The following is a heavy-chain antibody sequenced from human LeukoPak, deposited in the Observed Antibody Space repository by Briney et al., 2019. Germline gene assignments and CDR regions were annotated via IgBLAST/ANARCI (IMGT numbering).Heavy chain of an antibody. CDR1: GGSISSYY. Sequence: PSQTLSLTRTVSGGSISSYYWSWIRQPAGKGLEWIGRIYTSGSTNYNPSLKSRVTMSVDTSKNQFSLKLSSVTAADTAVYYCAREAADCSSTSCYAAVNYYYYYMDVWGKGTTVTISS. J-gene: IGHJ6*03. V-gene: IGHV4-4*07. D-gene: IGHD2-2*01. CDR3: AREAADCSSTSCYAAVNYYYYYMDV. CDR2: IYTSGST.